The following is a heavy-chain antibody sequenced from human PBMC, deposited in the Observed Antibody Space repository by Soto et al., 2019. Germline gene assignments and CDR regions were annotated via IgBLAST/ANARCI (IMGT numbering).Heavy chain of an antibody. J-gene: IGHJ6*02. D-gene: IGHD6-13*01. V-gene: IGHV5-51*01. CDR1: GYSFTSYW. Sequence: GESLKISCKGSGYSFTSYWLGWVRQMPGKGLEWMGIIYPGDSETRYSPSFQGQVTISADKSISTAYLQWSSLKASDTAMYYCARQSIAAAGTFLYYGMDVWGQGTTVTGSS. CDR3: ARQSIAAAGTFLYYGMDV. CDR2: IYPGDSET.